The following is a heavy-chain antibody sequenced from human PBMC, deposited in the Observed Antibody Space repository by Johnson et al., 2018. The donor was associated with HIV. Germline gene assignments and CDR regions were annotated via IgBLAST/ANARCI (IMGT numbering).Heavy chain of an antibody. Sequence: VQLVESGGGLVQPGASRTLSCAAWGFTFSSYWMHWVRQVAGKGLEWVSYISGSGGTIYSADSVQGRFTISRDNSKNTLYLQMNSLRAEDTAMYYCATSGLTLGSSSSHAFDIWGRGTMVTVSS. J-gene: IGHJ3*02. CDR3: ATSGLTLGSSSSHAFDI. D-gene: IGHD6-6*01. CDR2: ISGSGGTI. V-gene: IGHV3-48*01. CDR1: GFTFSSYW.